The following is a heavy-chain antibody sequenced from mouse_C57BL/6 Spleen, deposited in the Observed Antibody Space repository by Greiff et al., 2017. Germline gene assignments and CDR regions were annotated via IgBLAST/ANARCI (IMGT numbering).Heavy chain of an antibody. Sequence: VQLQESGPELVKPGASVKISCKASGYAFSSSWMNWVKQRPGKGLEWIGRIYPGDGDTNYNGKFKGKATLTADKSSSTAYMQLSNLTSEDSAVYFCARYYGSSLDYWGQSTTLTVSS. CDR2: IYPGDGDT. D-gene: IGHD1-1*01. CDR1: GYAFSSSW. V-gene: IGHV1-82*01. CDR3: ARYYGSSLDY. J-gene: IGHJ2*01.